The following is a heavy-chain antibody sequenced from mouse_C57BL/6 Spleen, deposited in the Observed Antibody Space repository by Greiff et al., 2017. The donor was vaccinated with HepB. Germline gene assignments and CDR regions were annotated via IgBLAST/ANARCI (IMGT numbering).Heavy chain of an antibody. CDR3: ARAGEGYYADYYAMDY. CDR2: IYPRSGNT. V-gene: IGHV1-81*01. D-gene: IGHD2-3*01. J-gene: IGHJ4*01. Sequence: QVQLQQSGAELARPGASVKLSCKASGYTFTSYGISWVKQRTGQGLEWIGEIYPRSGNTYYNEKFKGKATLTADKSSSTAYMELRSLTSEDSAVYVCARAGEGYYADYYAMDYWGQGTSVTVSS. CDR1: GYTFTSYG.